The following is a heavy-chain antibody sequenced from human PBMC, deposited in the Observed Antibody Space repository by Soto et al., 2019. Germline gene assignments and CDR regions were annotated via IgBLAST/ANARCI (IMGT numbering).Heavy chain of an antibody. CDR1: GFTFSRYA. Sequence: PGGSLSLSCTASGFTFSRYAMGWIRLAPGKGLEWVAGITASGGTRYHADSVKDRFTISRDNSRNTLFLQIDNLRVDDTGMYFCEKGFEVGGFYFHSWGPGTLLTVST. CDR2: ITASGGTR. D-gene: IGHD2-2*01. CDR3: EKGFEVGGFYFHS. V-gene: IGHV3-23*01. J-gene: IGHJ4*02.